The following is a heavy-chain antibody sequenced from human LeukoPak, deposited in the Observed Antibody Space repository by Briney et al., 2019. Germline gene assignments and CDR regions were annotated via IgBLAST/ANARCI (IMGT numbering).Heavy chain of an antibody. J-gene: IGHJ5*02. CDR2: IYYSGST. CDR3: ARDKSVSVVVAATPGWFDP. Sequence: SETLSLTCTVSGGSISSYYWSWIRQPPGKGLEWIGYIYYSGSTNYNPSLESRVTISVDTSKNQFSLKLSSVTAADTAVYYCARDKSVSVVVAATPGWFDPWGQGTLVTVSS. V-gene: IGHV4-59*01. CDR1: GGSISSYY. D-gene: IGHD2-15*01.